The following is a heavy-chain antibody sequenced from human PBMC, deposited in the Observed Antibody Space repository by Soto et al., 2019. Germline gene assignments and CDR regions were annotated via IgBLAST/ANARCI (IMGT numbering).Heavy chain of an antibody. CDR1: GFTLSDFA. V-gene: IGHV3-30-3*01. Sequence: QVQLVQSGGGVVQPGRSLRLSCAASGFTLSDFAMHWVRQAPGKGLEGVALISNDGGIEHYGDSVRGRFTISRDNSKHMLYLQMTSLRVEDTAVYYGARAVPGMDVWGQGTTVTVSS. J-gene: IGHJ6*02. CDR2: ISNDGGIE. CDR3: ARAVPGMDV.